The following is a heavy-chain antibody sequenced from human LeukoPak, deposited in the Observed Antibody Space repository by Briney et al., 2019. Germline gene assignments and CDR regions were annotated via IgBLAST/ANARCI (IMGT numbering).Heavy chain of an antibody. CDR1: GFTFDDYA. CDR2: ISWNSGSI. CDR3: AKVRAPGFRLINAFDI. J-gene: IGHJ3*02. Sequence: SGGSLRLSCAASGFTFDDYAMHWVRQAPGKGLEWVSGISWNSGSIGYADSVKGRFTISRDNAKNSLYLQMNSLRAEDTALYYCAKVRAPGFRLINAFDIWGQGTMVTVSS. V-gene: IGHV3-9*01. D-gene: IGHD3-10*01.